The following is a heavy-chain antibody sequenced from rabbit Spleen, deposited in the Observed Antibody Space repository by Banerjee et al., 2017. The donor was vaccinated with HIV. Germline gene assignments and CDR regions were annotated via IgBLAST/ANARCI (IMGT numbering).Heavy chain of an antibody. Sequence: QSLEESGGDLVKPGASLTLTCTASGFSFSSSHYMGWVRQAPGKGLEWIACMYTGSSGSTYYASWAKGRFTISKTSSTTVTLQMTSLTAADTATYFCARLRHADYPYAYGLKLWGQGTLVTVS. CDR3: ARLRHADYPYAYGLKL. V-gene: IGHV1S40*01. D-gene: IGHD6-1*01. CDR2: MYTGSSGST. J-gene: IGHJ3*01. CDR1: GFSFSSSHY.